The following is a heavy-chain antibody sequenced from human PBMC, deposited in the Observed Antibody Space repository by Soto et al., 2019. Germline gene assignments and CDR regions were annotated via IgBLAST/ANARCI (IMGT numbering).Heavy chain of an antibody. V-gene: IGHV1-69*06. D-gene: IGHD3-16*01. CDR2: IIPMFGTT. J-gene: IGHJ6*02. CDR1: GDTFKKFA. CDR3: AGGVVPAGGAGPHHLHHRCDV. Sequence: QVQLVQSGPEVKKPGSSVKVSCKTSGDTFKKFAISWVRQAPGQGPEWMGGIIPMFGTTKYTQKFQGRVNFHGDKSTGHGFNEVARPVSEGPATYFWAGGVVPAGGAGPHHLHHRCDVWGQGTTVTVSS.